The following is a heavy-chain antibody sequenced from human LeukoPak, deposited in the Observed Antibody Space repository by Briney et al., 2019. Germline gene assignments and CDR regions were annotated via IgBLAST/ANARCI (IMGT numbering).Heavy chain of an antibody. Sequence: SETLSLTCAVYGGSFSGYYWSWLRQPPGKGLEWIGEINHSGSTNYNPSLKSRVTISVDTSKNQFSLKLSSVTAADTAVYYCARKTIVVVVAARGPSPYYYMDVWGKGTTVTISS. CDR2: INHSGST. J-gene: IGHJ6*03. V-gene: IGHV4-34*01. CDR3: ARKTIVVVVAARGPSPYYYMDV. CDR1: GGSFSGYY. D-gene: IGHD2-15*01.